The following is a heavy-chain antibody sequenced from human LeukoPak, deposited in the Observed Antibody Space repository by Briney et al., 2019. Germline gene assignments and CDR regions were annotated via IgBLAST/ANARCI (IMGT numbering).Heavy chain of an antibody. CDR2: INHSGST. CDR1: GGSFSGYY. D-gene: IGHD4-17*01. J-gene: IGHJ5*02. Sequence: SETLSLTCAVYGGSFSGYYWSWIRQPPGKGLEWIGEINHSGSTNYNPSLKSRVTISVDTSKNQFSLKLSSVTAADTAVYYCAKQNGDYENWFDPWGQGTLVTVSS. V-gene: IGHV4-34*01. CDR3: AKQNGDYENWFDP.